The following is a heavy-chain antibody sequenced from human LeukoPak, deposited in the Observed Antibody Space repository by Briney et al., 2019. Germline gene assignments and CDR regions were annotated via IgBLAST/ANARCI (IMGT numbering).Heavy chain of an antibody. CDR3: ARDHIKGIAVAGTWNY. V-gene: IGHV1-18*01. D-gene: IGHD6-19*01. Sequence: ASVKVSCKASGYTFTSYGISWVRQAPGQGLEWMGWISAYNGNTNYAQKLQGRVTMTTDTSTSTAYMELRILRSDDTAVYYCARDHIKGIAVAGTWNYWGQGTLVTVSS. J-gene: IGHJ4*02. CDR1: GYTFTSYG. CDR2: ISAYNGNT.